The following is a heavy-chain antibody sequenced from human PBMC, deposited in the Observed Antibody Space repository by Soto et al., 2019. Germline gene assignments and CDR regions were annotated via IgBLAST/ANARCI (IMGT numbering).Heavy chain of an antibody. V-gene: IGHV4-34*01. CDR1: GGSFSGYY. CDR2: INHSGST. D-gene: IGHD3-22*01. J-gene: IGHJ6*02. CDR3: ARIEYYYDSSGYYYYYYYYGMDV. Sequence: PSETLSLTCAVYGGSFSGYYWSWIRQPPGKGLEWIGEINHSGSTNYNPSLKSRVTISVDTSKNQFSLKLSSVTAADTAVYYCARIEYYYDSSGYYYYYYYYGMDVWGRGTTVTVSS.